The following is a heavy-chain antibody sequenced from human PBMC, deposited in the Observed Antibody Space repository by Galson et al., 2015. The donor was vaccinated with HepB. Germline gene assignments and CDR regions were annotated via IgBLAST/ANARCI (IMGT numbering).Heavy chain of an antibody. CDR2: IWFDGTKN. D-gene: IGHD2/OR15-2a*01. CDR3: ARYLGDYYGFDI. CDR1: GFTFSSYA. Sequence: SLRLSCAASGFTFSSYAMHWVRQAPGKGLEWVALIWFDGTKNYHAEYLKGRFTISRDSSKNILYLQMNSLGAEDTAMYYCARYLGDYYGFDIWGQGTMVIVSA. V-gene: IGHV3-33*08. J-gene: IGHJ3*02.